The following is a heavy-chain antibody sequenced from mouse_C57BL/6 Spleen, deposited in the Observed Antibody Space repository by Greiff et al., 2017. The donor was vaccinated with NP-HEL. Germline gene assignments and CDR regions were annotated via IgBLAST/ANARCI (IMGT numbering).Heavy chain of an antibody. Sequence: EVNVVESGGGLVQPKGSLKLSCAASGFSFNTYAMNWVRQAPGKGLEWVARIRSKSNNYATYYADSVKDRFTISRDDSESMLYLQMNNLKTEDTAMYYCVRQDYYGPYAMDYWGQGTSVTVSS. V-gene: IGHV10-1*01. CDR3: VRQDYYGPYAMDY. D-gene: IGHD1-1*01. CDR2: IRSKSNNYAT. CDR1: GFSFNTYA. J-gene: IGHJ4*01.